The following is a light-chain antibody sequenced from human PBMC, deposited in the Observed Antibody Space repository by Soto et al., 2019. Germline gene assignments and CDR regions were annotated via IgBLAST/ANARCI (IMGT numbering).Light chain of an antibody. CDR2: ENN. Sequence: QSVLTQPPSVSEAPGQKVTISCSGSSSNIGNNYVSWYQQLPGTAPKLLIYENNKRPSGIPDRFSGSKSGTSATLGITGLQTGDEADYYCGTWDSSLSGVFGGGTKLTVL. V-gene: IGLV1-51*02. J-gene: IGLJ3*02. CDR3: GTWDSSLSGV. CDR1: SSNIGNNY.